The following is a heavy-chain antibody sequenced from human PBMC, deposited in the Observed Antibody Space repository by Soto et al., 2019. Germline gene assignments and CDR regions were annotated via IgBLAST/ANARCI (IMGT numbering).Heavy chain of an antibody. CDR3: TRRIAVAGTYYFEY. D-gene: IGHD6-19*01. CDR1: GFTFSHAW. V-gene: IGHV3-15*07. J-gene: IGHJ4*02. CDR2: IQSISDGETT. Sequence: LLVESGGGFVQPGGSLRLSCVASGFTFSHAWMDWVRQAPGKGLERVGRIQSISDGETTNYTASVAGRFTISRDDSKNTLFLRVNSLKTEDTGVYYCTRRIAVAGTYYFEYWGQGTLVTVSS.